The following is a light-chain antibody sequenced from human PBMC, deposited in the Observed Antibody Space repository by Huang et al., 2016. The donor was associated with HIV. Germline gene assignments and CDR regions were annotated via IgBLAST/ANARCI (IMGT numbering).Light chain of an antibody. V-gene: IGKV1-33*01. CDR1: QDINNY. CDR3: QQCNDLPYT. J-gene: IGKJ2*01. Sequence: DIQMTQSPSSLSASVGDRVTITCQASQDINNYLNWSQQKPGKAPKLLIYDTSNLETGVPSRFSGSGSGTDFTFTINSLQPEDIATYYCQQCNDLPYTFGQGTKLEIK. CDR2: DTS.